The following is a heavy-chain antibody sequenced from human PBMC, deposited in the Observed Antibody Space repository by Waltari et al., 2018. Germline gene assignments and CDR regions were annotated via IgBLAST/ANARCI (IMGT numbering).Heavy chain of an antibody. Sequence: GSLRLSCAASGFTFSSYWMSWVRQAPGKGLEWVANIKQDGSEKYYVDSVKGRFTISRDNAKNSLYLQMNSLRAEDTAVYYCARREYDFWSGYYWFDPWGQGTLVTVSS. CDR1: GFTFSSYW. J-gene: IGHJ5*02. CDR2: IKQDGSEK. CDR3: ARREYDFWSGYYWFDP. D-gene: IGHD3-3*01. V-gene: IGHV3-7*01.